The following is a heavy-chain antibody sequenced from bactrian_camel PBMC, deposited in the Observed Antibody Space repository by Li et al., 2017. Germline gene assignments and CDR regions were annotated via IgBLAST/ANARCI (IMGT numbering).Heavy chain of an antibody. CDR3: AADPFPSVTGADCGRWYGSAKDSDNY. J-gene: IGHJ4*01. Sequence: HVQLVESGGGLVQPGGSLRLSCLASGVTNCMGWFRQAPGKEREGAAAIDSDGSTRYADSVKGRFTISQDKDDNTIVLQMNGLQPEDTALYRCAADPFPSVTGADCGRWYGSAKDSDNYGGQGT. D-gene: IGHD4*01. CDR1: GVTNC. CDR2: IDSDGST. V-gene: IGHV3S53*01.